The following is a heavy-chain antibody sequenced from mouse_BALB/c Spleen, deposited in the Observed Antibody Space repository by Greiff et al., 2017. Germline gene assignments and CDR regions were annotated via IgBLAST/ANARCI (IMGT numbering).Heavy chain of an antibody. CDR3: ARWDDYDGFAY. J-gene: IGHJ3*01. V-gene: IGHV3-2*02. CDR2: ISYSGST. D-gene: IGHD2-4*01. CDR1: GYSITSDYA. Sequence: VQLQQSGPGLVKPSQSLSLTCTVTGYSITSDYAWNWIRQFPGNKLEWMGYISYSGSTSYNPSLKSRISITRDTSKNQFFLQLNSVTTEDTATYYCARWDDYDGFAYWGQGTLVTVSA.